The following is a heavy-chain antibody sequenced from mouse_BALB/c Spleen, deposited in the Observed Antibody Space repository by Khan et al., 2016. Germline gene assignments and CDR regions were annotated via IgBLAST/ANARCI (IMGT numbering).Heavy chain of an antibody. CDR3: ARGAMVTRGWYFDV. CDR1: GYTFTNSG. V-gene: IGHV9-1*02. D-gene: IGHD2-2*01. J-gene: IGHJ1*01. Sequence: QIQLVQSGPELKKPGETVKISCKASGYTFTNSGMNWVKQAPGKGLKWVGWINTYTGDPTYADDFKGRFAFSLETSASNAYLQIKSLNEKEKSTVVDARGAMVTRGWYFDVWGAGTTVTVSS. CDR2: INTYTGDP.